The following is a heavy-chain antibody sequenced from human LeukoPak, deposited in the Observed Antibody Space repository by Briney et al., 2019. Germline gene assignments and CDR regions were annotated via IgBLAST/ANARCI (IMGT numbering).Heavy chain of an antibody. CDR2: INHSGST. J-gene: IGHJ4*02. CDR3: ARGDGSIDY. D-gene: IGHD5-24*01. V-gene: IGHV4-34*01. Sequence: PSETLSLTCAVYGGSFSGYYWSWIRQPPGEGLEWIGEINHSGSTNYNPSLKSRVTISVDTSKNQFSLKLSSVTAADTAVYYCARGDGSIDYWGQGTLVTVSS. CDR1: GGSFSGYY.